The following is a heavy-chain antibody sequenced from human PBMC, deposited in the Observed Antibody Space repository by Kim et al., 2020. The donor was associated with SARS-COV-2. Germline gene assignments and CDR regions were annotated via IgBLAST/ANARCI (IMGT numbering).Heavy chain of an antibody. CDR3: ARQYCSGGSCYYGGGWFDP. D-gene: IGHD2-15*01. V-gene: IGHV5-10-1*01. Sequence: GESLKISCNGSGYSFTSYWISWVRQMPGKGLEWMGRIDPSDSYTNYSPSFQGHVTISADKSISTAYLQWSSLKASDTAMYYCARQYCSGGSCYYGGGWFDPWGKGTLVTVSS. J-gene: IGHJ5*02. CDR2: IDPSDSYT. CDR1: GYSFTSYW.